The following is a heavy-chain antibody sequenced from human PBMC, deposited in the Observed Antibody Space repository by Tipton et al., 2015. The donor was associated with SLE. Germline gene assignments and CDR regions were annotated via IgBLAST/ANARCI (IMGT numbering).Heavy chain of an antibody. J-gene: IGHJ4*02. D-gene: IGHD3-22*01. CDR2: VSGSGGST. CDR1: GFTFSRYG. Sequence: QLVQSGGGLIQPGGTLRLSCAASGFTFSRYGMSWVRQTPGKGLEWVSGVSGSGGSTDYADSVKGRFTISRDISENTLYLQMNSLRAEDSAVYYCASGYRTDSWGQGTLVTVSS. V-gene: IGHV3-23*04. CDR3: ASGYRTDS.